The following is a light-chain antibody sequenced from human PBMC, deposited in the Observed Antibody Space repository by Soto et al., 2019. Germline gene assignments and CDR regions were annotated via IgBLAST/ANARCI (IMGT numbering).Light chain of an antibody. Sequence: QSALAQPASVSGSPGQSITISCTGTSSDVGGYNFVSWYQQHPGKAPKLMIYDLTYRSSGVSYRFSGSKSGNTASLTISGLQAEDEADYYCSSFTSSSTYVFGTGTKVTV. CDR1: SSDVGGYNF. J-gene: IGLJ1*01. CDR2: DLT. CDR3: SSFTSSSTYV. V-gene: IGLV2-14*03.